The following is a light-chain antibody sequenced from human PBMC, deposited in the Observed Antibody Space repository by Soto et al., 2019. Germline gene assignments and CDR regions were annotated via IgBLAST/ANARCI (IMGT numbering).Light chain of an antibody. J-gene: IGKJ2*01. Sequence: EIVLTQSPGTLSLSPGERATLSCRASQSVSSSYLAWYQQKPGQASRLLIYGASSRATGIPDRFSGSGSGTEFTLTISRLEAEDFAVYYCQQYGSSPPYTFGQGTKLEIK. V-gene: IGKV3-20*01. CDR1: QSVSSSY. CDR3: QQYGSSPPYT. CDR2: GAS.